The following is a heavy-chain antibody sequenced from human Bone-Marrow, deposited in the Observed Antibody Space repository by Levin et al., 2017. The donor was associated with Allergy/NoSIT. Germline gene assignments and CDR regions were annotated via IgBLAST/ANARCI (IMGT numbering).Heavy chain of an antibody. D-gene: IGHD1-1*01. CDR2: VNPNSGDT. Sequence: GASVKVSCEASGYTFTAKYMHWVRQAPGRGLEWMGWVNPNSGDTNYAQKFQGRVTMTRDTSISTVYMELSRLRSDDTAVYYCAALLHGTFDYWGQGTLVTVSS. CDR3: AALLHGTFDY. CDR1: GYTFTAKY. V-gene: IGHV1-2*02. J-gene: IGHJ4*02.